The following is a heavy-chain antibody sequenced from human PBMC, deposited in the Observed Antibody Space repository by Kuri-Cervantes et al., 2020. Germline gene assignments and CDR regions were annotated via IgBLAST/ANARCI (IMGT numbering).Heavy chain of an antibody. CDR1: GGSISSSNW. J-gene: IGHJ4*02. Sequence: GSLRLSCAVSGGSISSSNWWSWVRQPPGKGLEWIGEIYHSGSTNYNPSLKSRVTISVDKSKNQFSLKLSSVTAADTAVYYCAREVGRYYGSGIVFDYWGQGTLVTVSS. D-gene: IGHD3-10*01. V-gene: IGHV4-4*02. CDR2: IYHSGST. CDR3: AREVGRYYGSGIVFDY.